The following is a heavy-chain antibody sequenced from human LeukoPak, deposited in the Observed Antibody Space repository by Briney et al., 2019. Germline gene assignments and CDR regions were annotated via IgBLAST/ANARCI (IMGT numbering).Heavy chain of an antibody. CDR1: GGSISSGGYY. CDR2: IYTSGST. D-gene: IGHD6-13*01. V-gene: IGHV4-61*02. J-gene: IGHJ4*02. CDR3: ATDRGAAAGLVWYFDY. Sequence: SETLSLTCAVSGGSISSGGYYWSWIRQPAGKGLEWIGRIYTSGSTNYNPSLKSRVTMSVDTSKNQFSLKLSSVTAADTAVYYCATDRGAAAGLVWYFDYWGQGTLVTVSS.